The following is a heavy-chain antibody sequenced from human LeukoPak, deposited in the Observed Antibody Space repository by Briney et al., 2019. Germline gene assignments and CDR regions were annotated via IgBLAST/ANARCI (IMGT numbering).Heavy chain of an antibody. J-gene: IGHJ5*02. CDR1: GGSISNYY. CDR2: IYYSGST. Sequence: SETLSLTCTVPGGSISNYYWSWIRQPPGKGLEWIGYIYYSGSTNYNPSLKSRVTISVDTSKNQFSLKLSSVTAADTAVYYCAREGAAPTYNWFDPWGQGTLVTVSS. D-gene: IGHD1-26*01. CDR3: AREGAAPTYNWFDP. V-gene: IGHV4-59*01.